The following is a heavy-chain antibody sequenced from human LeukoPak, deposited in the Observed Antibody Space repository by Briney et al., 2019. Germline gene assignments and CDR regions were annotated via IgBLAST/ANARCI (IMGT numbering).Heavy chain of an antibody. CDR3: AKGSGVVVAAAGTSVY. CDR2: ISGSGGST. CDR1: GFTFSSYA. D-gene: IGHD6-13*01. Sequence: GGSLRLSCAASGFTFSSYAMNWVRQAPGKGLEWVSAISGSGGSTYYADSVKGRFTISRDNSKNTLYLQMNSLRAEDTAVYYCAKGSGVVVAAAGTSVYWGQGTLVTVSS. J-gene: IGHJ4*02. V-gene: IGHV3-23*01.